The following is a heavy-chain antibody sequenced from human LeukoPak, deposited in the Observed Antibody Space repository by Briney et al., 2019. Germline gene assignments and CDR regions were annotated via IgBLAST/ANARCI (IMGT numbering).Heavy chain of an antibody. CDR3: AREVPYGYYYDSSWYFDL. J-gene: IGHJ2*01. D-gene: IGHD3-22*01. CDR2: IYSGGST. Sequence: GGSLRLSCAASGFTVGSNYMSWVRQAPGKGLEWVSVIYSGGSTYYADSVKGRFTISRDNSKNTLYLQVNSLRAEDTAVYYCAREVPYGYYYDSSWYFDLWGRGTLVTVSS. V-gene: IGHV3-66*01. CDR1: GFTVGSNY.